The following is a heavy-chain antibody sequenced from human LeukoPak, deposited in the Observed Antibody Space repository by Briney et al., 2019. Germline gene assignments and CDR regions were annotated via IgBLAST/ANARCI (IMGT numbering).Heavy chain of an antibody. V-gene: IGHV3-48*01. Sequence: PGGSLRLSCAASGFTFSSYSMNWVRQAPGKGLEWVSYISSSSTIYYADSVKGRFTISRDNAKNSLYLQMNSLRAEDTAVYYCAREPPARGFDPWGQGTLVTVSS. CDR2: ISSSSTI. CDR3: AREPPARGFDP. CDR1: GFTFSSYS. J-gene: IGHJ5*02.